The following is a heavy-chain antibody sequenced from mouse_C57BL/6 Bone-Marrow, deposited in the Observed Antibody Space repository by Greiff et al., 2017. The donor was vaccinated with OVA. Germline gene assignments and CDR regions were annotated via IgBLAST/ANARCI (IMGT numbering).Heavy chain of an antibody. CDR3: ARTITTVVEGEWYFDV. CDR2: IWTGGGT. CDR1: GFSLTSYA. J-gene: IGHJ1*03. Sequence: QVQLQQSGPGLVAPSQSLSITCTVSGFSLTSYAISWVRQPPGKGLEWLGVIWTGGGTNYNSALKSRLSISKDNSKSQVFLKMNSLQTDDTARYYCARTITTVVEGEWYFDVWGTGTTVTVSS. D-gene: IGHD1-1*01. V-gene: IGHV2-9-1*01.